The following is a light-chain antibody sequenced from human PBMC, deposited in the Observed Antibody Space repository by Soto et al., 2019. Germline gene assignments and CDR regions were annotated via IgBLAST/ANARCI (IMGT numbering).Light chain of an antibody. CDR2: DAS. CDR1: QSISSW. Sequence: DIQMTQSPSTLSASVGDRVAITCRASQSISSWLALYQQKPGKAPKLLIYDASSLKSRLPSRLRGSGSGTEFTLTIRSLQPDDFATYYCQQYHSYSRTFAQGAKVDMK. V-gene: IGKV1-5*01. CDR3: QQYHSYSRT. J-gene: IGKJ1*01.